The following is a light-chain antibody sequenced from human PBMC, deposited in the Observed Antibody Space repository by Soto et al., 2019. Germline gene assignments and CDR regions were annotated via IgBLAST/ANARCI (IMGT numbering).Light chain of an antibody. CDR1: QTISNW. J-gene: IGKJ4*01. Sequence: DIQMTQSPSTLSASVGDRVTITCRASQTISNWLAWYQQKPGKAPKRLIYAASSLQSGVPSRFSGSGSGTEFTLTISSLQPEDFATYYCLHHSKFSLTFGGGTKVDIK. CDR2: AAS. V-gene: IGKV1-5*01. CDR3: LHHSKFSLT.